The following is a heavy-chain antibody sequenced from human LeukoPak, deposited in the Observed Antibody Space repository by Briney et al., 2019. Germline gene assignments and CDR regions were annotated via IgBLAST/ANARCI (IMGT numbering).Heavy chain of an antibody. J-gene: IGHJ4*02. CDR3: AREFDRGSSDY. D-gene: IGHD2-2*01. CDR1: GGSLNNYC. CDR2: IYTSGNT. V-gene: IGHV4-4*07. Sequence: TSETLSLTCTVSGGSLNNYCWLWVRQPAGKAPEWIGRIYTSGNTNYNPPLMGRSTLSMATSKNQFFLKLNAVTPTAPPLIYFAREFDRGSSDYWGQGTLVTVSS.